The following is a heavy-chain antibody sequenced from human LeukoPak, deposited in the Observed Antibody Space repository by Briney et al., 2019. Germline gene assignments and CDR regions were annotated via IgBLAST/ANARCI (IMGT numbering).Heavy chain of an antibody. CDR3: ARGLTPGYSSGWD. D-gene: IGHD6-19*01. J-gene: IGHJ4*02. Sequence: GGSLRLSCTASGFSFSSYNMNWVRQAPGKGLEWVAIISYDGSKMYYADSVKGRFTITRDKSKNMLYLQMNSLRTEDTAVYYCARGLTPGYSSGWDWGEGTLVTVSS. CDR1: GFSFSSYN. V-gene: IGHV3-30*04. CDR2: ISYDGSKM.